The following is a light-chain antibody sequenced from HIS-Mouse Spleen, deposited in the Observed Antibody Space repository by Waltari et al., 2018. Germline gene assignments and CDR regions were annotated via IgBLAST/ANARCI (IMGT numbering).Light chain of an antibody. V-gene: IGKV3-20*01. CDR3: QQYGSSPPYT. CDR1: QSVSSSY. CDR2: GAS. J-gene: IGKJ2*01. Sequence: EIVLTQSPGTLSLSPGERATLSCRASQSVSSSYLAWYQQKPVQAPRLLIYGASSRATGIPDRFSGSGYGTDFTLTISRLEPEDFAVYYCQQYGSSPPYTFGQGTKLEIK.